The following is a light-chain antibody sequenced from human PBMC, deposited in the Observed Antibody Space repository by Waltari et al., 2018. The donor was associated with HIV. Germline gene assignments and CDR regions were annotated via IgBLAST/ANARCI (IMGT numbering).Light chain of an antibody. CDR3: QQSYTTPLT. CDR2: AAS. CDR1: QRISSY. V-gene: IGKV1-39*01. Sequence: DIQMTQSPSSLSASVGDRVTITCRASQRISSYLNWYQQKQGKAPKFLIHAASTVHSGVPSRFSGSGSGTEFTLTISSLQPEDSATYYCQQSYTTPLTFGQGTKLEIK. J-gene: IGKJ2*01.